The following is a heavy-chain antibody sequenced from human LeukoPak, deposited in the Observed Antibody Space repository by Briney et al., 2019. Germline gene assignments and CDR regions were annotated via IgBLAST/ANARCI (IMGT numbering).Heavy chain of an antibody. CDR1: GGTFSSYA. V-gene: IGHV1-69*01. CDR3: ARVTSVGHFDYGDYVWLNWFDP. D-gene: IGHD4-17*01. CDR2: IIPIFGTA. Sequence: GSSVKVSCKASGGTFSSYAISWVRQAPGQGLEWMGGIIPIFGTANYAQKFQGRVTITADESTSTAYMELSSLRSEDTAVYYCARVTSVGHFDYGDYVWLNWFDPWGQGTLVTVSS. J-gene: IGHJ5*02.